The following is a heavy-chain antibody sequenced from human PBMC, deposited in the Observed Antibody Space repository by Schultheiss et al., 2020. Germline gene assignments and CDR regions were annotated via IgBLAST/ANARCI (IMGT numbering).Heavy chain of an antibody. Sequence: SETLSLTCAVYGGTFSGYYWTWIRRPPGKGLEWIGEVADNGRPNYNPSLKSRVTLSVDRSKNQFSLKLSSVTAADTAVYYCARFAQWSGLDYWGQGTLVTGSS. CDR1: GGTFSGYY. D-gene: IGHD3-3*01. J-gene: IGHJ4*02. CDR2: VADNGRP. CDR3: ARFAQWSGLDY. V-gene: IGHV4-34*01.